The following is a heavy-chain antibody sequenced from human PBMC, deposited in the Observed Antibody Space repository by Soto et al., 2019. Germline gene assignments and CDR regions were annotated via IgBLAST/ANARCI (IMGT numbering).Heavy chain of an antibody. V-gene: IGHV1-2*02. CDR1: GYTFTDFY. Sequence: QVQLVQSGAEVKKPGASVMVSCKISGYTFTDFYINWVRQAPGQGLEWVGWINPNTGGTKPSQRFQGRVTLTRDTSITTAYMELTRLTSEDTAVYFCATQTGTVPNFADHWGQGTLVTVSS. CDR3: ATQTGTVPNFADH. CDR2: INPNTGGT. D-gene: IGHD1-1*01. J-gene: IGHJ4*02.